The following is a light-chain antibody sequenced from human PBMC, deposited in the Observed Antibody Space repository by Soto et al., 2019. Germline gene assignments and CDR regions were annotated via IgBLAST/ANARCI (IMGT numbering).Light chain of an antibody. V-gene: IGLV2-11*01. CDR2: DVT. Sequence: QSVLTQPRSVSGSPGQSVTISCTGTSSDIGRYNFVSWYQQHPGKAPHLLIFDVTKRPSGVPDRFSGSRSGNTASLTISGLQADDGADFYCCSYAGTYTYVFGTGTKVTVL. CDR1: SSDIGRYNF. J-gene: IGLJ1*01. CDR3: CSYAGTYTYV.